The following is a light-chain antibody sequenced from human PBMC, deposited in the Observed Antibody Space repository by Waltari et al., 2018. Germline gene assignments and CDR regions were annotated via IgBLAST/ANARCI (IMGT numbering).Light chain of an antibody. V-gene: IGLV4-69*01. CDR3: QTWGLGYVI. CDR1: SGLRTYA. Sequence: QLVLTQSPSASASVGASVRLTCTLSSGLRTYAIAWHQHQPEKGPRSLMKVNSDGTHNKGDGIPDGFSGSSSGTERYLTISSLQPEDEADYYCQTWGLGYVIFGGGTKLTVL. J-gene: IGLJ2*01. CDR2: VNSDGTH.